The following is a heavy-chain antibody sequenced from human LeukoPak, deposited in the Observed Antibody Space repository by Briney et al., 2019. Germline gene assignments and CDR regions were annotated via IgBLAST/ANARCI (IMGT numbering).Heavy chain of an antibody. CDR3: AKDLELYCSSTSCYGLDY. J-gene: IGHJ4*02. Sequence: PGGTLRLSCAASGFTFSSYGMHWVRQAPGKGLERVAVISYDGSNKYYADSVKGGSTISRDNSKNTLYLQMNSLRAEDTAVYYCAKDLELYCSSTSCYGLDYWGQGTLVTVSS. D-gene: IGHD2-2*01. CDR1: GFTFSSYG. CDR2: ISYDGSNK. V-gene: IGHV3-30*18.